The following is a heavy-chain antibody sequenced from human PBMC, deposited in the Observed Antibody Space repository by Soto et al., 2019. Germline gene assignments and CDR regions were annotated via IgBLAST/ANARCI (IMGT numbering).Heavy chain of an antibody. D-gene: IGHD5-12*01. V-gene: IGHV3-21*01. Sequence: EVQLVESGGGLVKPGGSLRLSCAASGFTFSSYSMNWVRQAPGKGLEWVSSISSSTSYIYYADSVQGRFTISRDNAKNSLYLHMNSLRAEDTAVYYCARDRRDGYNFDYWGQGTLVTVSS. CDR1: GFTFSSYS. J-gene: IGHJ4*02. CDR2: ISSSTSYI. CDR3: ARDRRDGYNFDY.